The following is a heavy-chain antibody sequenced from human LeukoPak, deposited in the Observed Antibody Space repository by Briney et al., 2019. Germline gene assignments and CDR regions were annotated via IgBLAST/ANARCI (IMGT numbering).Heavy chain of an antibody. V-gene: IGHV3-23*01. Sequence: GGSLRLSCAASGFTFSSYAMSWVRQAPGKGLEWVSAISGSGGSTYYADSVKGRFTISRDNSKNTLYLQMNSLRAEDTAVYYCAKVQLYARYYYYGMDVWGQGTTVTVSS. CDR2: ISGSGGST. CDR1: GFTFSSYA. D-gene: IGHD2-2*01. CDR3: AKVQLYARYYYYGMDV. J-gene: IGHJ6*02.